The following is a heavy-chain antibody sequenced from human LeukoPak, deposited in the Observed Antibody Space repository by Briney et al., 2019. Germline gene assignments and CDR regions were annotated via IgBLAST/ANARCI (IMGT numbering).Heavy chain of an antibody. CDR1: GFTFSSYS. V-gene: IGHV3-48*04. D-gene: IGHD6-13*01. J-gene: IGHJ4*02. CDR3: ARGGRIAAAGCFDY. CDR2: ISSSSSTI. Sequence: GGSLRLSCAASGFTFSSYSMNWVRQAPGKGLEWVSYISSSSSTIYYADSVKGRFTISRDNAKNSLYLQMNSLRAEDTAVYYCARGGRIAAAGCFDYWGQGTLVTVSS.